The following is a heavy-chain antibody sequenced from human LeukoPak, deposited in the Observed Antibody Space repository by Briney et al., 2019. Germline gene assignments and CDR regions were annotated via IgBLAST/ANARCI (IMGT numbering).Heavy chain of an antibody. CDR1: GYPFTSYG. D-gene: IGHD6-13*01. CDR2: ISAYNDNT. J-gene: IGHJ4*02. Sequence: GSVKVSCKASGYPFTSYGISWVRQAPGQGLEWMGWISAYNDNTNYAQKLQGRVTMTTDTSTRTAYMALRSLRSDDTAVYYCATGYSTDFDYWGQGTLVTVSS. CDR3: ATGYSTDFDY. V-gene: IGHV1-18*01.